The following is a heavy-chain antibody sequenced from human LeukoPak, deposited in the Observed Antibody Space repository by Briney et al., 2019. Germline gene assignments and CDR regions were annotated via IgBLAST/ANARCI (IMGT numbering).Heavy chain of an antibody. CDR3: ARGPPNWGYDY. Sequence: ASVKVSCKASGYTFTSYDNNWVRQATGQRPEWMGWMSPNSGDTGYAQKFQDRVTMTRNTSISTAYMELSSLRSDDTAVYYCARGPPNWGYDYWGPGTLVTVSS. CDR1: GYTFTSYD. D-gene: IGHD7-27*01. V-gene: IGHV1-8*01. CDR2: MSPNSGDT. J-gene: IGHJ4*02.